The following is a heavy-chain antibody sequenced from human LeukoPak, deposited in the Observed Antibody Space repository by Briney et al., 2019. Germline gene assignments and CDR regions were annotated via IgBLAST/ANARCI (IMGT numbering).Heavy chain of an antibody. CDR3: ARYRQQLGWFDP. CDR2: IIPIFGTA. J-gene: IGHJ5*02. V-gene: IGHV1-69*05. CDR1: GGTFSSYA. Sequence: ASVKVSCKASGGTFSSYAISWVRQAPGQGLEWMGGIIPIFGTANYAQKFQGRVTITTDESTSTAYMELSSLRSKDTAVYYCARYRQQLGWFDPWGQGTLVTVSS. D-gene: IGHD6-13*01.